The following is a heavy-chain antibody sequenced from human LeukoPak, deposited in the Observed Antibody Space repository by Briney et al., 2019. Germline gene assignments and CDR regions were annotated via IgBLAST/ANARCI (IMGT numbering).Heavy chain of an antibody. D-gene: IGHD2-21*02. CDR2: IYTSGST. Sequence: PSETLSLTCAVYGGSFSGYYWSWIRQPAGKGLEWIGRIYTSGSTNYNPSLKSRVTMSVDTSKNQFSLKLSSVTAADTAVYYCARGSAVVGWAPQRGGDCYYWFDPWGQGTLVTVSS. CDR3: ARGSAVVGWAPQRGGDCYYWFDP. CDR1: GGSFSGYY. V-gene: IGHV4-59*10. J-gene: IGHJ5*02.